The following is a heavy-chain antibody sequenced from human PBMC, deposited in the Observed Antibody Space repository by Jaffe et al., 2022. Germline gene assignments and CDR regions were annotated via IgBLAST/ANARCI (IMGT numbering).Heavy chain of an antibody. J-gene: IGHJ6*03. V-gene: IGHV1-2*06. Sequence: QVQLVQSGAEVKKPGASVKVSCKASGYTFTGYYMHWVRQAPGQGLEWMGRINPNSGGTNYAQKFQGRVTMTRDTSISTAYMELSRLRSDDTAVYYCARDHTMVQGEHAPYYYYYYMDVWGKGTTVTVSS. CDR2: INPNSGGT. CDR1: GYTFTGYY. D-gene: IGHD3-10*01. CDR3: ARDHTMVQGEHAPYYYYYYMDV.